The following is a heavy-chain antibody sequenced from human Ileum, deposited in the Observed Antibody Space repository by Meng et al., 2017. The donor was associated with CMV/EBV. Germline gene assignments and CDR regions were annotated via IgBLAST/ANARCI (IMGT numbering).Heavy chain of an antibody. CDR3: ARPRGAGTAHFDS. Sequence: ASVKVSCKASGYTFTSYDINWVRQATGQGLEWLGWVNPNSGGTNYAQKFQGRVTMTRDTSISTAYMEMNRLTSDDTAVYYCARPRGAGTAHFDSWGQGTLVTVSS. J-gene: IGHJ4*02. CDR2: VNPNSGGT. V-gene: IGHV1-2*02. D-gene: IGHD6-19*01. CDR1: GYTFTSYD.